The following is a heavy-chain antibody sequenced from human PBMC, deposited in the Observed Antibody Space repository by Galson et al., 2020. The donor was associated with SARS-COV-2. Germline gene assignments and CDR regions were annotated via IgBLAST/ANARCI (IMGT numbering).Heavy chain of an antibody. CDR1: GYTFTSYG. D-gene: IGHD2-2*01. J-gene: IGHJ6*02. V-gene: IGHV1-18*01. Sequence: ASVKVSCKASGYTFTSYGISWVRQAPGQGLEWMGWISAYNGNTNYAQKLQGRVTMTTDTSTSTAYMELRSLRSDDTAVYYCARDRLVVPAAMGFEEYYYYYGMDVWGQGTTVTVSS. CDR3: ARDRLVVPAAMGFEEYYYYYGMDV. CDR2: ISAYNGNT.